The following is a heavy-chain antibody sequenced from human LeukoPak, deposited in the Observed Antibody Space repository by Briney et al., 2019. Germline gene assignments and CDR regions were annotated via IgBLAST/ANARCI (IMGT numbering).Heavy chain of an antibody. CDR3: ARGTDCSSTSCYPWGGMDV. Sequence: PGGPLRLSCAASGFTFSSYGMHWVRKAPGKGLEWVAVIWYDGSNKYYADSVKGRFTISRDNSKNTLYLQMNSLRAEDTAVYYCARGTDCSSTSCYPWGGMDVWGQGTTVTVSS. CDR2: IWYDGSNK. V-gene: IGHV3-33*01. CDR1: GFTFSSYG. D-gene: IGHD2-2*01. J-gene: IGHJ6*02.